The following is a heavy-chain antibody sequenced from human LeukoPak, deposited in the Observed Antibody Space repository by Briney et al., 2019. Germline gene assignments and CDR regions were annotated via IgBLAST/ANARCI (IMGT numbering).Heavy chain of an antibody. CDR1: GFTFSSYA. V-gene: IGHV3-23*01. CDR3: AKNWVASSWFNWFDP. D-gene: IGHD6-13*01. CDR2: ISGSGGST. Sequence: GGSLRLSCAASGFTFSSYAMSWVRQAPGKGLEWVSAISGSGGSTHYADSVKGRFTTSRDNSKNTLYLQMNSLRAEDTAVYYCAKNWVASSWFNWFDPWGQGTLVTVSS. J-gene: IGHJ5*02.